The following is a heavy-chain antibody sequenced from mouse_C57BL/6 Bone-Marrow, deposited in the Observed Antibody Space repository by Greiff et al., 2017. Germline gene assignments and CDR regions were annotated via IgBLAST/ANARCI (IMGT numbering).Heavy chain of an antibody. J-gene: IGHJ1*03. D-gene: IGHD4-1*01. Sequence: EVKVVESGGGLVKPGGSLKLSCAASGFTFSSYAMSWVRQTPEKRLEWVATISDGGSYTYYPDNVKGRFTISRDNAKNNLYLQMSHLKSEDTAMYYCARVTGTGWYFDVWGTGTTVTVSS. CDR1: GFTFSSYA. V-gene: IGHV5-4*03. CDR2: ISDGGSYT. CDR3: ARVTGTGWYFDV.